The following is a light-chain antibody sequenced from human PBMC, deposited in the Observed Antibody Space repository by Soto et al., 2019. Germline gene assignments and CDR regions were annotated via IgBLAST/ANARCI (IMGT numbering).Light chain of an antibody. CDR3: SSFTSTSTYV. CDR2: TNN. CDR1: NSNIGSNT. J-gene: IGLJ1*01. Sequence: QSVLTQPPSASGTPGQRVTISCSGSNSNIGSNTVNWFQQLPGTAPKLLIYTNNQRPSGVPDRFSGSKSGTSASLAVSGLQSEDEADYYCSSFTSTSTYVFGTGTKLTVL. V-gene: IGLV1-44*01.